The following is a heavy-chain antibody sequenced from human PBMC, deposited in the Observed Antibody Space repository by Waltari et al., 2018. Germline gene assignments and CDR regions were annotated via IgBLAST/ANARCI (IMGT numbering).Heavy chain of an antibody. CDR1: GFTFSSYA. D-gene: IGHD3-3*01. V-gene: IGHV3-23*01. CDR3: AKDRRVYDFFGYNWFDP. Sequence: EVQLLESGGGLVQPGGSLRLSCAASGFTFSSYAMSWVRQAPGKGLEWVSVISGSGGSTYYADSVKGRFTISRDNSKNTLYLKMKSLRAEDTAVYYCAKDRRVYDFFGYNWFDPWGQGTLVTVSS. CDR2: ISGSGGST. J-gene: IGHJ5*02.